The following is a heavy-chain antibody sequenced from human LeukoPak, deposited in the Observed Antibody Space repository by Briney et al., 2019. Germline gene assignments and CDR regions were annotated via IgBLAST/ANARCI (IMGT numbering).Heavy chain of an antibody. V-gene: IGHV3-49*03. J-gene: IGHJ4*02. Sequence: GGSLRLSCTASGLTFGDYLMSWFRQAPGKGLEWIGFISGGTTEYAASVKGRFTISRDDSTSIAYLQMNSLTTEDTAVYYCSRGSGWLSVYWGQGTLSPSPQ. D-gene: IGHD6-19*01. CDR3: SRGSGWLSVY. CDR2: ISGGTT. CDR1: GLTFGDYL.